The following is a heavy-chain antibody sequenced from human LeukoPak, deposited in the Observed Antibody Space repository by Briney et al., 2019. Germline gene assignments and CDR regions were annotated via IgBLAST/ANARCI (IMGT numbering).Heavy chain of an antibody. CDR3: ASSPSYNTSGYYYDH. D-gene: IGHD3-22*01. CDR2: INHRGST. V-gene: IGHV4-34*01. Sequence: SETLSLTCAVSGGSFSHYYWTYIRQPPGKGLEWIGEINHRGSTHYNPSLKSRVTISVDTSKNQFSLKLNSVTAADTAVSYCASSPSYNTSGYYYDHWGQGTLVTVSS. J-gene: IGHJ4*02. CDR1: GGSFSHYY.